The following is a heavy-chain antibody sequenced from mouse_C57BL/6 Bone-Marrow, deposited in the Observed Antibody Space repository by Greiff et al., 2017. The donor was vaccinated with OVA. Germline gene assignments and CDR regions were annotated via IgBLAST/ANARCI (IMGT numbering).Heavy chain of an antibody. CDR3: TTCITTVVARAY. Sequence: VQLQQSGAELVRPGASVKLSCTASGFNIKDDYMHWVKQRPEQGLEWIGWIDPENGDTAYASKFQGKATITADPSSNTAYLQLSSLTSEDTAVYYCTTCITTVVARAYWGQGTLVTVSA. CDR2: IDPENGDT. D-gene: IGHD1-1*01. J-gene: IGHJ3*01. CDR1: GFNIKDDY. V-gene: IGHV14-4*01.